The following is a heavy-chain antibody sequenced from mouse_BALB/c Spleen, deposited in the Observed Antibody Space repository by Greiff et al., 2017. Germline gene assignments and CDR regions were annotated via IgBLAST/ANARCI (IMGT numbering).Heavy chain of an antibody. D-gene: IGHD4-1*01. J-gene: IGHJ2*01. CDR3: ARLGTGSYFDY. V-gene: IGHV4-2*02. CDR2: INPGSSTI. CDR1: GFDFSRYW. Sequence: EVKLVESGGGLVQPGGSLNLSCAASGFDFSRYWMSWARQAPGKGQEWIGEINPGSSTINYTPSLKDKFIISRDNAKNTLYLQMSKVRSEDTALYYCARLGTGSYFDYWGQGTTLTVSS.